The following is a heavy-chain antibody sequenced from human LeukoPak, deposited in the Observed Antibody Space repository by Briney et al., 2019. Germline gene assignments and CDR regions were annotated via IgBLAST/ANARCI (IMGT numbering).Heavy chain of an antibody. J-gene: IGHJ4*02. V-gene: IGHV1-46*01. CDR2: INPSGGST. D-gene: IGHD5-18*01. Sequence: ASVKVSCKASGYTFTSYYMHWVRQAPGQGLEWMGIINPSGGSTSYAQKFQGRVTMTRDMSTSTVYMELSSLRSEDTAVYYCASIGRYSYGYGTPFDYWGQGTLVTVSS. CDR3: ASIGRYSYGYGTPFDY. CDR1: GYTFTSYY.